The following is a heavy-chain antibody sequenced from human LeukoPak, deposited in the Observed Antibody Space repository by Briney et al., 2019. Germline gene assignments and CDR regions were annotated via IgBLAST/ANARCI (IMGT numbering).Heavy chain of an antibody. Sequence: PGGSLRLSCAASGFTFSSYGMHWVRQAPGKGLEWVAVISYDGSNKYYADSVKGRFTISRDNSKNTLYLQMNSLRAEDTAVYYCAKDRDISLDYWGQGTLVSVSS. CDR2: ISYDGSNK. CDR3: AKDRDISLDY. D-gene: IGHD2-15*01. V-gene: IGHV3-30*18. CDR1: GFTFSSYG. J-gene: IGHJ4*02.